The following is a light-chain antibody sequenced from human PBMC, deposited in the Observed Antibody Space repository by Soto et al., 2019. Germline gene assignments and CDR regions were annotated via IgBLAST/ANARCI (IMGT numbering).Light chain of an antibody. CDR1: QSVSSY. J-gene: IGKJ1*01. CDR2: DTS. Sequence: EIVLTQSPATLSLSPGERATLSCRASQSVSSYLAWFQQKPGQPPRLLIYDTSNRATGIPARFSGSWSGTDFTLTISSLEPEDFAVYYCQQRSTWRRTFGQGTKVEIK. CDR3: QQRSTWRRT. V-gene: IGKV3-11*01.